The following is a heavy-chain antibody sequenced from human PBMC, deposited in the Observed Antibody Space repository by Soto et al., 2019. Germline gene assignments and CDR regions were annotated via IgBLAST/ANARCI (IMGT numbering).Heavy chain of an antibody. D-gene: IGHD3-16*02. Sequence: ASETLSVTCSVSGGSISSGGYYWIWFRQHPGKALEWIGYIYFSGSTYYNPSLKSRVTISVDTSKNQFSLSLSSVTAADTDVYYCARFIDADSYFQQWGQGSLVTVS. CDR3: ARFIDADSYFQQ. J-gene: IGHJ1*01. V-gene: IGHV4-31*03. CDR1: GGSISSGGYY. CDR2: IYFSGST.